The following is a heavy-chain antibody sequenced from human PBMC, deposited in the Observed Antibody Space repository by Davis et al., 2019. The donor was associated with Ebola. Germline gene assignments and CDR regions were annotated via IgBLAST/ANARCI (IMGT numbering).Heavy chain of an antibody. J-gene: IGHJ4*02. Sequence: PGGSLRLSCVDSGSGFSGYEMNWVRQAPGKGLEWISYINSRSLVMYYADSVKGRFTISRDNAKNSLYLQMSSLRVEDTAIYYCVPGTWIRGQGTLVTVSS. CDR2: INSRSLVM. CDR3: VPGTWI. CDR1: GSGFSGYE. D-gene: IGHD5-18*01. V-gene: IGHV3-48*03.